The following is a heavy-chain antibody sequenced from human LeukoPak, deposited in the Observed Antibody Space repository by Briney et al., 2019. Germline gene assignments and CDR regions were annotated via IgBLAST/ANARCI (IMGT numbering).Heavy chain of an antibody. J-gene: IGHJ5*02. D-gene: IGHD1-26*01. CDR2: IYNGVNT. CDR3: ARSRTFNSGAFDP. Sequence: SETLSLTCTVSGASVSSASYWTWIRQPPGKGVEWIAHIYNGVNTNYNPSLKSRVTISVDTSKNQFSLRLNSVTAADTAVYYCARSRTFNSGAFDPWGQGSLVTVSS. CDR1: GASVSSASY. V-gene: IGHV4-61*01.